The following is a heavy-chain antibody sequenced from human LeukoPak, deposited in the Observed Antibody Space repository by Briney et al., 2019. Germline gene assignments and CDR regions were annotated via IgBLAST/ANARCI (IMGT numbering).Heavy chain of an antibody. V-gene: IGHV3-30*18. CDR1: GFTFSSYG. D-gene: IGHD3-3*01. CDR3: AKDRGVYYDFWSGIGWFDP. Sequence: PGGSLRLSCAASGFTFSSYGMHWVRQAPGKGLEWVAVISYDGSNKYYADSVKGRFTISRDNSKNTLYLQMNSLRAEDTAVYYCAKDRGVYYDFWSGIGWFDPWGQGTLVTVSS. CDR2: ISYDGSNK. J-gene: IGHJ5*02.